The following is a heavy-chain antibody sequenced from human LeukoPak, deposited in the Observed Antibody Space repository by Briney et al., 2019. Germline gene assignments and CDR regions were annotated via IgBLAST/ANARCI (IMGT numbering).Heavy chain of an antibody. CDR3: ARARYSSSSYYYGMDV. J-gene: IGHJ6*02. CDR1: GGSISSGGYY. V-gene: IGHV4-31*03. D-gene: IGHD6-13*01. CDR2: IYYSGST. Sequence: PSETLSLTCIVSGGSISSGGYYWSWIRQHPGKGLEWIGYIYYSGSTYYSPSLKSRVTISVDTSKNQFSLKLSSVTAADTAVYYCARARYSSSSYYYGMDVWGQGTTVTVSS.